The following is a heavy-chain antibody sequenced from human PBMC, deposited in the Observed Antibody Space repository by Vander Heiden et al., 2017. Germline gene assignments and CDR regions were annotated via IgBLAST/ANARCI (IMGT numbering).Heavy chain of an antibody. CDR2: ISYDGSNK. Sequence: QVQLVESGGGVVQPGRSLRLSCAASGFTFSSYGMHWVRQAPGKGLEWVAVISYDGSNKYYADSVKGRFTISRDNSKNTLYMQMNSLRAHDTAVYYCAKERRSSAPNWYFDLWGRGTLVTVSS. V-gene: IGHV3-30*18. CDR3: AKERRSSAPNWYFDL. CDR1: GFTFSSYG. D-gene: IGHD6-19*01. J-gene: IGHJ2*01.